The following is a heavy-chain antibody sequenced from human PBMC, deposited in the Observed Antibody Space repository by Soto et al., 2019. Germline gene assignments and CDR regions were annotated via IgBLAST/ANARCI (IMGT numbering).Heavy chain of an antibody. D-gene: IGHD5-18*01. V-gene: IGHV1-69*01. CDR3: AGASVNTAMITLDDLYWRYGMDV. Sequence: QVQLVQSGAEVRKPGSSVKVSCKASGGTFSNYALSWVRQAPGQGLEWMGGIIPLFSTANYARKLQGTDTMTADEATSSAYMELGSLRSEDTAVYYLAGASVNTAMITLDDLYWRYGMDVWGQGTTVTVAS. CDR1: GGTFSNYA. CDR2: IIPLFSTA. J-gene: IGHJ6*02.